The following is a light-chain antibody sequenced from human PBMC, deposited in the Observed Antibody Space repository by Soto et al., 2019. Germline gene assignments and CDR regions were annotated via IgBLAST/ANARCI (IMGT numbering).Light chain of an antibody. J-gene: IGKJ4*01. V-gene: IGKV1-5*03. Sequence: DIQMTQSPSTLSASVGDRVTITCRASQSISSWLAWYQQKPGKAPNLLIYKASSLESGVPSRFSGRGSGTELTLTISSLQPDDCATYYCQQYNSYPLTFGGGTKVEIK. CDR1: QSISSW. CDR2: KAS. CDR3: QQYNSYPLT.